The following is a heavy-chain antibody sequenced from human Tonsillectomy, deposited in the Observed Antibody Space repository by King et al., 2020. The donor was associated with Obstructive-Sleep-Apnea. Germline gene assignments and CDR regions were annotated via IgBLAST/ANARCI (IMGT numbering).Heavy chain of an antibody. CDR2: IGTAGDT. CDR1: GFTFSSYD. D-gene: IGHD3-10*01. CDR3: ARERGYYGSWSYYYYYYGMDV. Sequence: VQLVQSGGGMVQAGGSLRLSCAASGFTFSSYDMHWVRQATGKGLEWVSAIGTAGDTYYPGSVKGRFTISRENAKNSLYLQMNSLRAGDTAVYYCARERGYYGSWSYYYYYYGMDVWGQGTTVTVSS. J-gene: IGHJ6*02. V-gene: IGHV3-13*01.